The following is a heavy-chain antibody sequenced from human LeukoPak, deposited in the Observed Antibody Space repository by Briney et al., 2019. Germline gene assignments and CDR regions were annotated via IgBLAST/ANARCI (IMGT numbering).Heavy chain of an antibody. Sequence: ASVKVSCKASGYTFTSYGISWVRQAPGQGLEWMGWISAYNGNTNYAQKLQGRVTMTTDTSTSTAYMELRSLRSDDTAVYYCARDRDYVWGSYWFDPWGQGTLVTVSS. J-gene: IGHJ5*02. V-gene: IGHV1-18*01. CDR3: ARDRDYVWGSYWFDP. D-gene: IGHD3-16*01. CDR2: ISAYNGNT. CDR1: GYTFTSYG.